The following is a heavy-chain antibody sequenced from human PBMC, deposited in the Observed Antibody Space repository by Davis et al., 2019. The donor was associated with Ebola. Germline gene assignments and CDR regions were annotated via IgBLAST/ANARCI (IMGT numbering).Heavy chain of an antibody. Sequence: GGSLRLSCAASGFTFSDYEMNWVRQTPGRGLEWVSYISKSASNIYYADSLKGRFTISRDNAKSSLYLQMNSLRDEDTGVYFCARDNYISAFYYYYFMDVWGQGTTVTVSS. V-gene: IGHV3-48*03. J-gene: IGHJ6*02. CDR2: ISKSASNI. CDR1: GFTFSDYE. CDR3: ARDNYISAFYYYYFMDV. D-gene: IGHD1-7*01.